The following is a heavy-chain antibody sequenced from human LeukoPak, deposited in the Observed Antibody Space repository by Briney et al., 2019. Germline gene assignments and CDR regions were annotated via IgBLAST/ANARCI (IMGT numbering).Heavy chain of an antibody. CDR2: ISGSGDST. D-gene: IGHD2-8*01. CDR3: AKDRSDNKTWYAGSH. Sequence: SGGSLRLSCAASGFTFRTYAMSWVRQAPRKGLEWVSGISGSGDSTYYADSVKGRFTISRDNSWNTLFLQMNSLRDEDTAVYYCAKDRSDNKTWYAGSHWGQGTLVTDSS. J-gene: IGHJ4*02. V-gene: IGHV3-23*01. CDR1: GFTFRTYA.